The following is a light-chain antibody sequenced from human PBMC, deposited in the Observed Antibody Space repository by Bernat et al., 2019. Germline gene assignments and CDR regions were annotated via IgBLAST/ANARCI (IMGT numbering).Light chain of an antibody. V-gene: IGKV1-39*01. CDR3: QQSYSSPS. J-gene: IGKJ2*01. CDR2: TTS. CDR1: QTVGSF. Sequence: DIQMTQSPSSLSASVGDRVTITCRASQTVGSFLNWFQQKPGKAPNLLIYTTSNLQNGVPSRFSGSGSGTDFTLTISSLQPEDFATYYCQQSYSSPSFGQGTKLEIK.